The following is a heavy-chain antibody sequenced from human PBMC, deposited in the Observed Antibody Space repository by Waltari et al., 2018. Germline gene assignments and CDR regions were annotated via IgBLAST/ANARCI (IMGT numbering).Heavy chain of an antibody. CDR3: ARGRGYTISEPGDF. J-gene: IGHJ4*02. V-gene: IGHV1-2*02. Sequence: QVQLVQSGAEVKKPGASVKVSCQASGYTFTAFYMHWVRQAPGKGLEWRGGINPTNGATGYAQKCQCRVTLTRDTSTRAAYMELKSLRYDDTAVYFCARGRGYTISEPGDFWGQGTLVTVSS. D-gene: IGHD2-15*01. CDR2: INPTNGAT. CDR1: GYTFTAFY.